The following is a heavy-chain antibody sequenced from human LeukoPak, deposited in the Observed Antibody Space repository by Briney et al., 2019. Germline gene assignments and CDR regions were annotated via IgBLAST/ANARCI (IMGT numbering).Heavy chain of an antibody. CDR3: ARGSGSYYIAD. CDR2: ISSSSSYI. Sequence: PGGSLRLSCAASGFTFSSYSMNWVHQAPGKGLEWVSSISSSSSYIYYADSVKGRFTISRDNAKNSLYLQMNSLRAEDTAVYYCARGSGSYYIADWGQGTLVTVSS. CDR1: GFTFSSYS. D-gene: IGHD3-10*01. V-gene: IGHV3-21*01. J-gene: IGHJ4*02.